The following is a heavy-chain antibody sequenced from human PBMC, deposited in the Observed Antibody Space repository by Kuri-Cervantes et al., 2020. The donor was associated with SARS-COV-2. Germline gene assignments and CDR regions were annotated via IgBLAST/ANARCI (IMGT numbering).Heavy chain of an antibody. Sequence: GGSMRLSCATSGFTFRPYTMQWVRQAPGKGLEWVSLINWDGTTTFYADSVKDRFSISRDNSKDSLYLQMDSLKIDDTALYYCAKGDWGYSNGFGAFDIWGQGTVVTVSS. CDR1: GFTFRPYT. J-gene: IGHJ3*02. CDR3: AKGDWGYSNGFGAFDI. D-gene: IGHD5-18*01. CDR2: INWDGTTT. V-gene: IGHV3-43*01.